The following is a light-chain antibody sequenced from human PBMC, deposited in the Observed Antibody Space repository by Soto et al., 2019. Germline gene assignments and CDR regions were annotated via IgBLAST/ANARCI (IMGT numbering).Light chain of an antibody. V-gene: IGLV1-40*01. J-gene: IGLJ2*01. CDR3: QSYDSSLSVV. Sequence: QSVLTQPPSVSGAPGQRVTISCTGSSSNIGAGYNVHWYQHLPGTAPKLLIYVNSNRPSGVPDRFSGPKSGTSASLAITGLQAEDEADYYCQSYDSSLSVVFGGGTKLTVL. CDR1: SSNIGAGYN. CDR2: VNS.